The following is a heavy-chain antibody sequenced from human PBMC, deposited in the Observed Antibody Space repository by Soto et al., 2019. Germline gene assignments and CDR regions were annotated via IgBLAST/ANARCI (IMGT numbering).Heavy chain of an antibody. CDR1: GYSFTSYW. J-gene: IGHJ5*02. CDR2: IYPGDSDT. D-gene: IGHD3-10*01. V-gene: IGHV5-51*01. Sequence: GESLKISCKGSGYSFTSYWIGWVRQSPGKGLEWMGIIYPGDSDTRYSPSFQGQVTISADKSISTAYLQWSSLKASDTAMYYCARSRITMVRGVENWFDPWGQGTLVTVSS. CDR3: ARSRITMVRGVENWFDP.